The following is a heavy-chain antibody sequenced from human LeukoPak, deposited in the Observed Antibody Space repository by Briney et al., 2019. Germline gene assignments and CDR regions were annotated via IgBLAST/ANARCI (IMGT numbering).Heavy chain of an antibody. D-gene: IGHD6-19*01. Sequence: ASVKVSCKASGYTFTGYYMHWVRQAPGQGLERMGWINPNSGGTNYAQKFQGRVTMTRDTSISTAYMELSRLRSDDTAVYYCARDLYSSGWTDAFDIWGQGTMVTVSS. J-gene: IGHJ3*02. CDR2: INPNSGGT. CDR3: ARDLYSSGWTDAFDI. CDR1: GYTFTGYY. V-gene: IGHV1-2*02.